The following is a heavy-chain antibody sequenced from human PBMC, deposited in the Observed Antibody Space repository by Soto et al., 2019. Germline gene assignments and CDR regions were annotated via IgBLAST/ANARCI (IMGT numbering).Heavy chain of an antibody. CDR3: VKARWLQFPSNDY. V-gene: IGHV3-64D*08. D-gene: IGHD5-12*01. CDR1: GFTFSSYA. CDR2: ISSNGGST. J-gene: IGHJ4*02. Sequence: GGSLRLSCSASGFTFSSYAMHWVRQAPGKGLEYVSAISSNGGSTYYADSVKGRFTISRDNSKNTLYLQMSSLRAEDTAVYYCVKARWLQFPSNDYWGQGTLVTVSS.